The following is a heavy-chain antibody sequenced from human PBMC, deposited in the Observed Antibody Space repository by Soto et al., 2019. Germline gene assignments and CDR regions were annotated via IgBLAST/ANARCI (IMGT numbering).Heavy chain of an antibody. V-gene: IGHV3-53*04. Sequence: PGGSLRLSCAASGFTVSSNYMSCVRQAPGKGPEWVSVIYSGGSTYYADSVKGRFTISRHNSKNTLYLQMNSLRAEDTAVYYCARESSGYYLSWGQGTLVTVSS. CDR2: IYSGGST. CDR3: ARESSGYYLS. J-gene: IGHJ5*02. D-gene: IGHD3-22*01. CDR1: GFTVSSNY.